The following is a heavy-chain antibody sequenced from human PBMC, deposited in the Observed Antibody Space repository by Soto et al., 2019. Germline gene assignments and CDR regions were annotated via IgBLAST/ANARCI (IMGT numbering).Heavy chain of an antibody. D-gene: IGHD2-2*01. CDR3: ARDFDIVVVPAARRHSYMDV. V-gene: IGHV3-7*01. Sequence: GGSLRLSCAASGFTFSSYWMSWVRQAPGKGLEWVANIKQDGSEKYYVDSVKGRFTISRDNAKNSLYLQMNSLRAEDTAVYYCARDFDIVVVPAARRHSYMDVWGKGTTVTVSS. J-gene: IGHJ6*03. CDR2: IKQDGSEK. CDR1: GFTFSSYW.